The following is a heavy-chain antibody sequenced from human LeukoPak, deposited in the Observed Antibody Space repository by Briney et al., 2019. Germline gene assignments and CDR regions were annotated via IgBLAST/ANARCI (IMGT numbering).Heavy chain of an antibody. CDR2: ISSSSSYI. CDR3: ARDVAGSWYSSSWLCWFDL. D-gene: IGHD6-13*01. J-gene: IGHJ5*02. Sequence: GGSLRLSCAASGFTFSSYSMNWVRQAPGKGLEWVSSISSSSSYIYYADSVKGRFTISRDNAKNSLYLQMNSLRAEDTAVYYCARDVAGSWYSSSWLCWFDLWGQGTLVTVSS. V-gene: IGHV3-21*01. CDR1: GFTFSSYS.